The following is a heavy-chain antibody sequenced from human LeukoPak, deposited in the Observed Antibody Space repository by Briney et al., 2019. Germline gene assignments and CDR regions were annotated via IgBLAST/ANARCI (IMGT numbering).Heavy chain of an antibody. CDR2: IIPIFGTA. V-gene: IGHV1-69*05. Sequence: SVKVSCKASGGTFSSYAISWVRQAPGQGLEWMGGIIPIFGTANYAQKFQGRLTMTRDMSTSTAYMELSSLRSEDTAVYYCAAVYGGNSGDYWGQGTLVTVSS. CDR3: AAVYGGNSGDY. J-gene: IGHJ4*02. D-gene: IGHD4-23*01. CDR1: GGTFSSYA.